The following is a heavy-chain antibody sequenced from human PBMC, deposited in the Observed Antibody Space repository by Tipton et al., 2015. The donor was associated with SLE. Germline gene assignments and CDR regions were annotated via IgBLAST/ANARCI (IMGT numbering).Heavy chain of an antibody. J-gene: IGHJ5*01. V-gene: IGHV3-30*02. D-gene: IGHD5-18*01. CDR2: IRNDGSNK. CDR1: GFTFSSSA. Sequence: GSLRLSCAASGFTFSSSAMHWVRQAPGKGLEWVAFIRNDGSNKYYADSVKGRFTISRDNSKNTLYVQMNSLRVEDTAVYYCAKDRDVDTGSASAPTLFPLVSW. CDR3: AKDRDVDTGSASAPTLFPLVS.